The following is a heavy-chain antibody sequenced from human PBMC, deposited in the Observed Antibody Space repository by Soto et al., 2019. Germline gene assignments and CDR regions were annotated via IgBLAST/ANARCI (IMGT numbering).Heavy chain of an antibody. J-gene: IGHJ4*02. Sequence: SETLSLTCTVSGGSISSYYWSWIQQPPGKGLEWIGYIYYSGSTNYNPSLKSRVTISVDTSKNQFSLKLSSVTAADTAVYYCERDGGSYSHGHNFDYWGQGTLVTVSS. V-gene: IGHV4-59*01. CDR3: ERDGGSYSHGHNFDY. CDR1: GGSISSYY. D-gene: IGHD5-18*01. CDR2: IYYSGST.